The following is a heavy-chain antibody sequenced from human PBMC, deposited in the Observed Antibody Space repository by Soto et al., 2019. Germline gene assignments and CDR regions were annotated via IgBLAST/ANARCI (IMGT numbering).Heavy chain of an antibody. V-gene: IGHV1-2*04. CDR1: GYTGPGYY. J-gene: IGHJ4*02. D-gene: IGHD3-3*01. CDR2: INPNSGGT. Sequence: ASVKVSCKASGYTGPGYYMHWVRQAPGQGLEWMGWINPNSGGTNYAQKFQGWVTMTRDTSISTAYMELSRLRSDDTAVYYCARGQVTTYDFWSGYDYWGQGTLVTVSS. CDR3: ARGQVTTYDFWSGYDY.